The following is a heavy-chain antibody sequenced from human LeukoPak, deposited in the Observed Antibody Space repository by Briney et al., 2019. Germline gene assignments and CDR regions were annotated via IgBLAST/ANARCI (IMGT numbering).Heavy chain of an antibody. Sequence: PGGSLRLSCAASGFTFSSYAMSWFRQAPGKGLEWVSAISGSGGSTYYADSVKGRFTISRDNSKNTLYLQMNSLRAEDTAVYYCAKTGAGVWAFDIWGQGTMVTVSS. CDR3: AKTGAGVWAFDI. CDR2: ISGSGGST. J-gene: IGHJ3*02. D-gene: IGHD3-16*01. V-gene: IGHV3-23*01. CDR1: GFTFSSYA.